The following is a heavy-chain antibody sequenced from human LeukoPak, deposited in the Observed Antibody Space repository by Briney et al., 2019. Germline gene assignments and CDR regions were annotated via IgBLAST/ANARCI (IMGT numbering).Heavy chain of an antibody. Sequence: SETLSLTCAVSGGSISSGGYSWSWIRQPPGKGLEWIGYIYYSGSTYYNPSLKSRVTISVDTSKNQFSLKLSSVTAADTAVYYCARGLTGPTVRYYYNYYMDVWGKGITVTISS. CDR1: GGSISSGGYS. J-gene: IGHJ6*03. CDR2: IYYSGST. V-gene: IGHV4-30-4*07. D-gene: IGHD1-1*01. CDR3: ARGLTGPTVRYYYNYYMDV.